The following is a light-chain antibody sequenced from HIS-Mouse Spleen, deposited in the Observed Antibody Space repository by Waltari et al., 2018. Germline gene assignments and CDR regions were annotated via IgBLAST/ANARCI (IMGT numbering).Light chain of an antibody. V-gene: IGKV3-20*01. CDR1: QRVSSSY. J-gene: IGKJ1*01. CDR3: QQYGSSPGT. CDR2: VAS. Sequence: EIVLTQSPGTLSLSPGERATLSCRASQRVSSSYLAWYQQKPGQAPRLLIYVASSRATGIPDRFSGSGSGTDFTLTISRLEPEDFAVYYCQQYGSSPGTFGQGTKVEIK.